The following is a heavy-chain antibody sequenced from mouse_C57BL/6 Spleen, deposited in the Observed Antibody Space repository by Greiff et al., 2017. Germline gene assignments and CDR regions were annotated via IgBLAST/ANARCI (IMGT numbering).Heavy chain of an antibody. J-gene: IGHJ3*01. CDR3: ATRDNNYVWFAY. CDR2: IDPNSGGT. V-gene: IGHV1-72*01. Sequence: VQLQQPGAELVKPGASEKLFCKAFGHTFTSYWMHGVKQRPGRGLGWIGRIDPNSGGTQYNEKFKSKATLTVDKPSSSAYMQLSSLTSEDSAVYYCATRDNNYVWFAYWGQRTLVNVS. CDR1: GHTFTSYW. D-gene: IGHD2-5*01.